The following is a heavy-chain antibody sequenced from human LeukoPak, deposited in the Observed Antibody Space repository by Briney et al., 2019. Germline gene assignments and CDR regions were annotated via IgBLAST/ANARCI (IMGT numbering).Heavy chain of an antibody. J-gene: IGHJ4*02. D-gene: IGHD3-10*01. CDR3: AKGTSWFGED. V-gene: IGHV3-23*01. CDR1: GFTFSTYA. CDR2: VTSDGRWT. Sequence: PGGSLRLSCAASGFTFSTYAMTWVRQAPGKGLEWVAAVTSDGRWTNYADSVKGRFTVSRDNSKDTLFMQMSSLRAEDTAVYYCAKGTSWFGEDWGQGTLVTVSS.